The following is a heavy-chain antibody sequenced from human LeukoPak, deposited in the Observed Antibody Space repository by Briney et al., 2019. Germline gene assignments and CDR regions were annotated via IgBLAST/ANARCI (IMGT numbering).Heavy chain of an antibody. CDR1: GYIFTDYY. V-gene: IGHV1-2*02. Sequence: ASVKVSCKASGYIFTDYYMHWVRQAAGQGLAWMRWINPNSGGTNYPQKVQGRVTMTRDTSISTAYMELSSLTSDDTAAYYCARDTVTTSGWEGLNWFDPWGQGTLVTVSS. D-gene: IGHD6-19*01. CDR3: ARDTVTTSGWEGLNWFDP. CDR2: INPNSGGT. J-gene: IGHJ5*02.